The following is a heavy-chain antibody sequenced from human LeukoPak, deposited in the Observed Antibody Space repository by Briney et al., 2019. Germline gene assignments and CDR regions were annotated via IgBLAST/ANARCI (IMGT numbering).Heavy chain of an antibody. CDR1: GGSFTDYY. J-gene: IGHJ6*03. D-gene: IGHD2-2*01. CDR3: ARLPRSCCRLGRYCSSTSCYVDYYYYMDV. Sequence: SETLSLTCAVYGGSFTDYYWNWIRQPPGKGLEWIGEINHSGITNYNPSLKSRVTISVDTSKNQFSLKLSSVTAADTAVYYCARLPRSCCRLGRYCSSTSCYVDYYYYMDVWGKGTTVTISS. CDR2: INHSGIT. V-gene: IGHV4-34*01.